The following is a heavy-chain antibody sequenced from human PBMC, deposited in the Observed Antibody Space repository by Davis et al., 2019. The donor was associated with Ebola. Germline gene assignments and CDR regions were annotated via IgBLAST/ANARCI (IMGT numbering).Heavy chain of an antibody. Sequence: PGGSLRLSCAASGFTFSSYGMHWVRQAPGKGLEWVAVIWYDGSNKYYADSVKGRFTISRDNSKNTLYLQMNSLRAEDTAVYYCARLGDIVVVVAAPFDYWGQGTLVTVSS. D-gene: IGHD2-15*01. CDR1: GFTFSSYG. J-gene: IGHJ4*02. CDR2: IWYDGSNK. V-gene: IGHV3-33*01. CDR3: ARLGDIVVVVAAPFDY.